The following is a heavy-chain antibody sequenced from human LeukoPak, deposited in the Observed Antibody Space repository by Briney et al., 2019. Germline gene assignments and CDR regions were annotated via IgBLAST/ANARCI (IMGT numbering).Heavy chain of an antibody. D-gene: IGHD6-13*01. J-gene: IGHJ4*02. V-gene: IGHV4-30-2*01. CDR2: IYHSGST. Sequence: SETLSLTCTVSGGSISRGGYYWSWIRQPPGKGLEWIGYIYHSGSTYYNPSLKSRVTISVGTSKNQFSLNLSSVTAADTAVYYCARDLGYSQDGDYWGQGTLVTVSS. CDR1: GGSISRGGYY. CDR3: ARDLGYSQDGDY.